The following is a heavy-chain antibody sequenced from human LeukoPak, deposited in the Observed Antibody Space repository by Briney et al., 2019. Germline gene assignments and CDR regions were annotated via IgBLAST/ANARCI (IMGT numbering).Heavy chain of an antibody. V-gene: IGHV3-73*01. Sequence: AGSLKLSCAASGFTLSDSAIHCVRQASGKGLEWVGLIDRPAKSYATAYGASVGGRFTISRDDSKNTAYLQMDSLKTEDTALYYCTRDRGTYNWLDPWGQGTLVTVSS. CDR2: IDRPAKSYAT. D-gene: IGHD1-26*01. J-gene: IGHJ5*02. CDR1: GFTLSDSA. CDR3: TRDRGTYNWLDP.